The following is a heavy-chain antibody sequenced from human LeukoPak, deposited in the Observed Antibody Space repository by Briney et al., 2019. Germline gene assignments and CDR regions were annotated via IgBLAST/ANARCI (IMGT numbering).Heavy chain of an antibody. CDR3: ARDPYCSGGSCTAGFDY. CDR1: GFTFSSYA. CDR2: ISYGGSNK. V-gene: IGHV3-30*04. J-gene: IGHJ4*02. D-gene: IGHD2-15*01. Sequence: PGRSLRLSCAASGFTFSSYAMHWVRQAPGKGLEWVAVISYGGSNKYYADSVKGRFTISRDNSKNTLYLQMNSLRAEDTAVYYCARDPYCSGGSCTAGFDYWGQGTLVTVSS.